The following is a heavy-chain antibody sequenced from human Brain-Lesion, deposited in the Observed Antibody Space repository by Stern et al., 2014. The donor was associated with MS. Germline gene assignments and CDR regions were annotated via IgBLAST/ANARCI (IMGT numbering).Heavy chain of an antibody. CDR3: ARAVRNQLLSEY. J-gene: IGHJ4*02. CDR1: GYTFSSYD. CDR2: INPYIGNT. V-gene: IGHV1-8*01. D-gene: IGHD2-2*01. Sequence: VQLVQSGAEVKKPGASVKVSCKASGYTFSSYDITWVRQASGHGLEWMGWINPYIGNTGYAQKFKGRVSMTSDPSISTVYMELTSLTSDDTAVYFCARAVRNQLLSEYWGQGTLVTVSS.